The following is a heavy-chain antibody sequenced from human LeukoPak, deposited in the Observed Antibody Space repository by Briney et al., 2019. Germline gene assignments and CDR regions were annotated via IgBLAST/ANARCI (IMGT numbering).Heavy chain of an antibody. CDR2: INWNGGST. CDR1: GFTFDDYG. CDR3: ARGGYYDSSGYYSDDAFDI. D-gene: IGHD3-22*01. V-gene: IGHV3-20*04. Sequence: GGSLRLSCAASGFTFDDYGMSWVRQAPGKGLEWVSGINWNGGSTGYADSVKGRFTISRDNAKNSLYLQMNSLRAEDTALYYCARGGYYDSSGYYSDDAFDIWGQGTMVTVSS. J-gene: IGHJ3*02.